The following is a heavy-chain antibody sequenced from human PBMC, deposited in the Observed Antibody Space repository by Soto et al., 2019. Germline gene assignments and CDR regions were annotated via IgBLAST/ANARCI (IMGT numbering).Heavy chain of an antibody. CDR1: GFTFSSYS. Sequence: VGSLRLSCAASGFTFSSYSMNWVRQAPGKGLEWVSSISSSSSYIYYADSVKGRFTISRDNAKNSLYLQMNSLRAEDTAVYYCARDQFPYSSGWYDYWGQGTLVTVSS. CDR3: ARDQFPYSSGWYDY. V-gene: IGHV3-21*01. J-gene: IGHJ4*02. D-gene: IGHD6-19*01. CDR2: ISSSSSYI.